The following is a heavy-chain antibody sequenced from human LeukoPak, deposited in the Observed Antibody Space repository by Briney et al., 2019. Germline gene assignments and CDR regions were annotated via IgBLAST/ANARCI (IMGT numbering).Heavy chain of an antibody. J-gene: IGHJ4*02. Sequence: SETLSLTCTVSGGSISSYYWSWIRQPPGKGLEWIGYIYHSGSTYYNPSLKSRVTISVDRSKNQFSLKLSSVTAADTAVYYCARQYSYGTFDYWGQGTLVTVSS. CDR1: GGSISSYY. CDR3: ARQYSYGTFDY. V-gene: IGHV4-59*08. D-gene: IGHD5-18*01. CDR2: IYHSGST.